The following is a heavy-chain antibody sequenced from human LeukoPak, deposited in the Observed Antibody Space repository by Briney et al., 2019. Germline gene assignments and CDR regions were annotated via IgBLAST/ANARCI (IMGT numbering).Heavy chain of an antibody. D-gene: IGHD6-13*01. CDR3: AKDRVSASSSWYQGYYYGMDV. J-gene: IGHJ6*02. Sequence: GGSLRLSCATSGFTFSSYWMSWVRQAPGKGLEWVSAISGSGGSTYYADSVKGRFTISRDNSKNTLYLQMNSLRAEDTAVYYCAKDRVSASSSWYQGYYYGMDVWGQGTTVTVSS. CDR2: ISGSGGST. V-gene: IGHV3-23*01. CDR1: GFTFSSYW.